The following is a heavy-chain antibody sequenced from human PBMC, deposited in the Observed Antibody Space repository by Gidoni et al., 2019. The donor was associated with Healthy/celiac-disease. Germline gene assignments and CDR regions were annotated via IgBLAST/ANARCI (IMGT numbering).Heavy chain of an antibody. CDR1: GFTFSSYW. V-gene: IGHV3-74*01. CDR2: INSDGSST. D-gene: IGHD3-3*01. J-gene: IGHJ5*02. CDR3: ARGADFWSGYYNNWFDP. Sequence: EVQLVESGGGLVQPGGSLRLSCAASGFTFSSYWMHWVRQAPGKGLVWVSRINSDGSSTSYADSVKGRFTIFRDNAKNTLYLQMNSLRAEDTAVYYCARGADFWSGYYNNWFDPWGQGTLVTVSS.